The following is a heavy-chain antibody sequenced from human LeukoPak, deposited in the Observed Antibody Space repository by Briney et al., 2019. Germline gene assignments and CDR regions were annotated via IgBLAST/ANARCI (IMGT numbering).Heavy chain of an antibody. Sequence: GGSLRLSCAASGFIFSDHNMNWVRQAPGKGLEWVSAIDPSSTYIYYADSVKGRFTISRDNAENSLYLQMNSLRVEDTAVYYCARAPTVLVGYCSSSSCQADYWGQGTLVTVSS. CDR1: GFIFSDHN. D-gene: IGHD2-2*01. V-gene: IGHV3-21*01. CDR3: ARAPTVLVGYCSSSSCQADY. CDR2: IDPSSTYI. J-gene: IGHJ4*02.